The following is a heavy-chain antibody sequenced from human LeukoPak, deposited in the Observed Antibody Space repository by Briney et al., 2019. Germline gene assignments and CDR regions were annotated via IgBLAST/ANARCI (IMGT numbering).Heavy chain of an antibody. CDR3: ARASRSGSYYLDY. V-gene: IGHV3-7*02. D-gene: IGHD3-10*01. J-gene: IGHJ4*02. CDR1: GFTFSSYW. Sequence: GGSLRLSCAASGFTFSSYWMSWVRQAPGKGLEWVANIKQDGSEKHYVDSVKGRFTISRDNAKNTLYLQMNSLRDEDTAVYYCARASRSGSYYLDYWGQGTVVTVSS. CDR2: IKQDGSEK.